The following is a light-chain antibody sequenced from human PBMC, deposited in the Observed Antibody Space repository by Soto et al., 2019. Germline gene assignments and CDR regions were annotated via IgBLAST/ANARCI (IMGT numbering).Light chain of an antibody. V-gene: IGLV2-11*01. Sequence: QSALTQPRSVSGSPGQSVTISCTGTSSDVGGYNYVSWYQQHPGKAPKLMIFDVIKRPSGVPDRFSGSKSGSTASLTISGLQAADEADYYCCSYAGTYTWVFGGGTKLTVL. CDR3: CSYAGTYTWV. CDR1: SSDVGGYNY. J-gene: IGLJ3*02. CDR2: DVI.